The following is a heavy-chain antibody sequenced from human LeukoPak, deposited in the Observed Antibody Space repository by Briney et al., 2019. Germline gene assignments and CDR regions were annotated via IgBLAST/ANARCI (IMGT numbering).Heavy chain of an antibody. CDR2: INHSGST. CDR3: ARVTAHYYYYYYGVDV. J-gene: IGHJ6*02. Sequence: SETLSLTCAVYGGSFSGYYWSWIRQPPGKGLEWIGEINHSGSTNYNPSLKSRVTISVDTSKNQFSLKLSSVTAADTAVYYCARVTAHYYYYYYGVDVWGQGTTVTVSS. V-gene: IGHV4-34*01. CDR1: GGSFSGYY. D-gene: IGHD5-18*01.